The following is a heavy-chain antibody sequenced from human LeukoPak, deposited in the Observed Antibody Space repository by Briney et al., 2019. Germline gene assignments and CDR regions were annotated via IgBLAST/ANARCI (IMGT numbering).Heavy chain of an antibody. CDR1: GGSITSYY. CDR3: ARGVGSGYTDD. Sequence: SETLSLTCIVSGGSITSYYRTWIRQPPGKGLEWIGFVSYSGNTNYNPSLKSRVTISLDTSRNQFSLKLNSVTAADTAVYYCARGVGSGYTDDWGQGTLVTVFS. J-gene: IGHJ4*02. V-gene: IGHV4-59*01. D-gene: IGHD3-22*01. CDR2: VSYSGNT.